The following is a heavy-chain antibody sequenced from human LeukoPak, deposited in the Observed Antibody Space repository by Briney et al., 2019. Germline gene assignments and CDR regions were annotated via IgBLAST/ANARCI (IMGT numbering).Heavy chain of an antibody. J-gene: IGHJ5*02. CDR3: ARGRRWLSAHWFDP. CDR2: INSDGSST. Sequence: GGSLRLSCAASGFTFSSYWMHWVRQAPGKGLVWVSRINSDGSSTSYADSVKGRFTISRDNAKNTLYLQMNSLRAEDTAVYYCARGRRWLSAHWFDPWGQGTLVTVPS. CDR1: GFTFSSYW. V-gene: IGHV3-74*01. D-gene: IGHD5-12*01.